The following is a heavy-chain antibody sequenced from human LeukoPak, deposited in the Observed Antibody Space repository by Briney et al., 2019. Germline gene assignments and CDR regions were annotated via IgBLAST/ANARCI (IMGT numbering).Heavy chain of an antibody. Sequence: GGSLRLSCAASGFTFSSYAMHWVRQAPGKGLEWVAVISYDGSNKYYADSVKGRFTISRDNSKNTLYLQMNSLRAEDTAVYYCVKDGEYYGSGSVGWFDPWGQGTLVTVSS. V-gene: IGHV3-30*04. CDR2: ISYDGSNK. CDR1: GFTFSSYA. D-gene: IGHD3-10*01. CDR3: VKDGEYYGSGSVGWFDP. J-gene: IGHJ5*02.